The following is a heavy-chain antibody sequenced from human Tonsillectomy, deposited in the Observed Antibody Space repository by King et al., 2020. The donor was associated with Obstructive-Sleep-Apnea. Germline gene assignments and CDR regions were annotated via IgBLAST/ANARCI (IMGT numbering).Heavy chain of an antibody. D-gene: IGHD2/OR15-2a*01. CDR3: AKDTTPHVFYYFDC. CDR1: GFTFDDYA. Sequence: DVQLVESGGGLVQPGRSLRLSCAASGFTFDDYAMHWVRQAPGKGLEWVSGISWNSGSINYADSVKGRFTISRDNAKNSLYLQMNSLKTEDTALYYCAKDTTPHVFYYFDCWGQGALVTVSS. V-gene: IGHV3-9*01. J-gene: IGHJ4*02. CDR2: ISWNSGSI.